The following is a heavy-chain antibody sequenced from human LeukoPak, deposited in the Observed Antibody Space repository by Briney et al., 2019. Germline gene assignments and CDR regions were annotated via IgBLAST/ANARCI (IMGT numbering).Heavy chain of an antibody. J-gene: IGHJ4*02. D-gene: IGHD2-2*01. CDR1: GYTFTGYY. CDR2: INPNSGGT. Sequence: ASVKVSCKASGYTFTGYYMHWVRQAPGQGLEWMGWINPNSGGTNYAQKFQGRVTMTRDTSISTAYMELSRLRSDDAAVYYCARDLDQYQLLFLDYWGQGTLVTVSS. V-gene: IGHV1-2*02. CDR3: ARDLDQYQLLFLDY.